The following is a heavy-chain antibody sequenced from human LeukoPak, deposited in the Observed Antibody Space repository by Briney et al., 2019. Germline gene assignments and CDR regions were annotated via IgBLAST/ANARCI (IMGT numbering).Heavy chain of an antibody. CDR3: ARAGYGDSDFDY. Sequence: SETLSLTCTVSGYSISTSYYWGWIRQPPGKGLEWIGSIYHSGNTYYNPSLKSRVTVSVDTSKNQFSLKLNSVTAADTAVYYCARAGYGDSDFDYWGQGTLVTVSS. CDR1: GYSISTSYY. CDR2: IYHSGNT. D-gene: IGHD4-17*01. V-gene: IGHV4-38-2*02. J-gene: IGHJ4*02.